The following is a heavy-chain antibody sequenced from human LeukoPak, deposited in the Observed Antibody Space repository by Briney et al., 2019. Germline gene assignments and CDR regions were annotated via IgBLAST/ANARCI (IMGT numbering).Heavy chain of an antibody. V-gene: IGHV1-2*02. Sequence: GASVKVSFTASGYSFTSYAMDWVRQAPGQRLEWMGWINPNSGGTNYAQKFQGRVTITRDTSMSTAYMGLSRLRSDDTAVYYCARGEPISFDYWGQGTLVTVSS. CDR2: INPNSGGT. J-gene: IGHJ4*02. CDR3: ARGEPISFDY. D-gene: IGHD1-26*01. CDR1: GYSFTSYA.